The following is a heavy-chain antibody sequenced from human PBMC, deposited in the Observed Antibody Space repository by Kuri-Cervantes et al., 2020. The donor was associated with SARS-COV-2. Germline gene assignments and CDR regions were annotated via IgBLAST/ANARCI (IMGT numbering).Heavy chain of an antibody. CDR1: GGSFSDYY. Sequence: ESLKISCAVYGGSFSDYYWSWVRQPPGKGLEWIGEINHSGNTNYDPSLKSRVTISIDTSKNQFSLKLSSVTAADTAVYYCAREGAYYYDSSGYFDYWGQGTLVTVSS. CDR3: AREGAYYYDSSGYFDY. J-gene: IGHJ4*02. D-gene: IGHD3-22*01. CDR2: INHSGNT. V-gene: IGHV4-34*01.